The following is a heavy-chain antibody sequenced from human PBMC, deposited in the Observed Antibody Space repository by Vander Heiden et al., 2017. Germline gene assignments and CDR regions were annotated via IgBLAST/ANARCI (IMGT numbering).Heavy chain of an antibody. CDR2: IIPSVGRV. Sequence: QVQLVQSGAEVKKPGSSGKVSCKASTGTFSTNGISWVRQAPGQGLEWMGVIIPSVGRVNVAQKFQGRVTLTADEFTRTVYMELNSLRSEDTAVYYCAGGPAFVANWYFDLWGRSTLVTVSS. V-gene: IGHV1-69*01. CDR3: AGGPAFVANWYFDL. J-gene: IGHJ2*01. CDR1: TGTFSTNG. D-gene: IGHD2-15*01.